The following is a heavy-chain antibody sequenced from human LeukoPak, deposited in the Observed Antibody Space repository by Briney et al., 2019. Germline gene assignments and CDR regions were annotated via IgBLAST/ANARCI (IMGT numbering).Heavy chain of an antibody. D-gene: IGHD6-13*01. CDR2: IYSGGST. CDR1: GFTFSTNW. V-gene: IGHV3-53*01. CDR3: ARAGGPYSSSWYVDY. J-gene: IGHJ4*02. Sequence: GGSLRLSCAASGFTFSTNWMSWVRQAPGKGLEWVSVIYSGGSTYYADSVKGRFTISRDNSKNTLYLQMNSLRAEDTAVYYCARAGGPYSSSWYVDYWGQGTLVTVSS.